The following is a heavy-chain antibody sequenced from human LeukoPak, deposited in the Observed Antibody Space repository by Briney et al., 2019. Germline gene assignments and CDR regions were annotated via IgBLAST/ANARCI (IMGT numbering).Heavy chain of an antibody. CDR1: GGSISSGGYS. J-gene: IGHJ6*02. D-gene: IGHD1-26*01. CDR3: ARGENYYGMDV. Sequence: SETLSLTCAVSGGSISSGGYSWSWIRQPPGKGLEWIGYIYHSGSTYYNPSLKSRVTISVDRSKNQFSLKLSSVTAADTAVYYCARGENYYGMDVWGQGTTVTVSS. V-gene: IGHV4-30-2*01. CDR2: IYHSGST.